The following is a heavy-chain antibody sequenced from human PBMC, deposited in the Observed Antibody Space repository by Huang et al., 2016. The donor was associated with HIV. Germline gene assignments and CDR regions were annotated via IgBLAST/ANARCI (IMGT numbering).Heavy chain of an antibody. CDR3: TTGRIVAAT. Sequence: EVQLVESGGGLVKPGGSLRLSCTASGLSFSNAWVNWVSRAPGKGLEWVGRNKSKTDGGTKDYAAPVKGRFIVSRDDSKNTFYLQMNSLKIEDTAVYYCTTGRIVAATWGQGSLVTVSS. CDR1: GLSFSNAW. D-gene: IGHD1-26*01. CDR2: NKSKTDGGTK. V-gene: IGHV3-15*01. J-gene: IGHJ5*02.